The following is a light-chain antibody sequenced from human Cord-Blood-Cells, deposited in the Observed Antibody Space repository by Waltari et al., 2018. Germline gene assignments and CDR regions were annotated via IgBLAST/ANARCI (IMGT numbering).Light chain of an antibody. J-gene: IGKJ4*01. CDR1: QRVSSN. Sequence: EIVMTQSPATMSVSPGERATLSCRASQRVSSNLAWSQQKPGQAPRLLIYGASTRATGIPARFSGSGSGTEFTLTISSLQSEDFAVYYCQQNNNWPPLTFGGGTKVEIK. V-gene: IGKV3-15*01. CDR2: GAS. CDR3: QQNNNWPPLT.